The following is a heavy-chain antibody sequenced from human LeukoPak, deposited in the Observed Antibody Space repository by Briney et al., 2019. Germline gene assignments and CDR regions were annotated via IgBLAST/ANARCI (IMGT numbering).Heavy chain of an antibody. V-gene: IGHV3-23*01. CDR1: GFTFSRNA. CDR2: ISGSGGSA. D-gene: IGHD1-26*01. J-gene: IGHJ4*02. CDR3: AKAEGAGATTWFDY. Sequence: GGSLRLSCAASGFTFSRNAMSWVRQAPGKGLEWVSAISGSGGSAYYADSVKGRFTISRDNSTNTLYLQIKSLRAEDSALYYCAKAEGAGATTWFDYWGQGTLVTVSS.